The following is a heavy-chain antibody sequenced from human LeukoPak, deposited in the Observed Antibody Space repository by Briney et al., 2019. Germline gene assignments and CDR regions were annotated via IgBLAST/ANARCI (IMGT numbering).Heavy chain of an antibody. Sequence: GGSLRLSCAASGFTLTTYAMSWVRQAPGKGLEWVSAISGSGRDTYYADSVKGRFAISRDTSKNTLSLQMHSLRVEDTAVYYCARRNRAFDIWGQGTMVTVSS. D-gene: IGHD1-14*01. CDR3: ARRNRAFDI. CDR2: ISGSGRDT. CDR1: GFTLTTYA. V-gene: IGHV3-23*01. J-gene: IGHJ3*02.